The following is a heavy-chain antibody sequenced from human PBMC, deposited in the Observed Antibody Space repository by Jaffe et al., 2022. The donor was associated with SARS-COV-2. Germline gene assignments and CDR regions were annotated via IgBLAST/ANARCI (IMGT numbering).Heavy chain of an antibody. CDR3: TTDVYYYDSSGYYLTFDY. V-gene: IGHV3-15*01. D-gene: IGHD3-22*01. J-gene: IGHJ4*02. CDR2: IKSKTDGGTT. Sequence: EVQLVESGGGLVKPGGSLRLSCAASGFTFSNAWMSWVRQAPGKGLEWVGRIKSKTDGGTTDYAAPVKGRFTISRDDSKNTLYLQMNSLKTEDTAVYYCTTDVYYYDSSGYYLTFDYWGQGTLVTVSS. CDR1: GFTFSNAW.